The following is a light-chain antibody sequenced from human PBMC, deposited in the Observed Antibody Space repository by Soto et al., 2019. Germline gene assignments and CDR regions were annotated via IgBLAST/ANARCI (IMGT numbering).Light chain of an antibody. Sequence: QSVLTQPASVSGSPEQSITISCTGTSSDVGGYNFVSWYQHHPGKAPKLVIYEVSKRPSGVSNRFSGSKSGNTATLTISGLQAEDEGDYYCNSYTITSARVFGTGTKLTVL. V-gene: IGLV2-14*01. CDR2: EVS. CDR1: SSDVGGYNF. CDR3: NSYTITSARV. J-gene: IGLJ1*01.